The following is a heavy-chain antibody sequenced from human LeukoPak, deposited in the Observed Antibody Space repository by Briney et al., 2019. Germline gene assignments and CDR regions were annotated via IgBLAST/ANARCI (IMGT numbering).Heavy chain of an antibody. CDR2: IEPDGSQQ. CDR1: GFSFSRDY. Sequence: GGSLRLSCSASGFSFSRDYMSWVRQAPGKGLECVAKIEPDGSQQYYVDSVRGRFTISRDNSKNSLYLQMNSLRAEDTAVYYCARGSRGSSTFSYYYYMDVWGKGTTVTVSS. D-gene: IGHD6-6*01. J-gene: IGHJ6*03. V-gene: IGHV3-7*04. CDR3: ARGSRGSSTFSYYYYMDV.